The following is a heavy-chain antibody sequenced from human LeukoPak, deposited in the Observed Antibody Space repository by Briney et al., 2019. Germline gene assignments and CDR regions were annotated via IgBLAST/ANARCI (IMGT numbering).Heavy chain of an antibody. CDR3: AKDGGNSSSWQVTWYYYYGMDV. CDR1: GFASIAYA. J-gene: IGHJ6*02. D-gene: IGHD6-13*01. Sequence: GGSLRLSCVGSGFASIAYALTWARQAPGKGLEWVSGISGGGVTTYYADSVKGRFTISRDNSKNTLYLQMNSLRAEDTAVYYCAKDGGNSSSWQVTWYYYYGMDVWGQGTTVTVYS. V-gene: IGHV3-23*01. CDR2: ISGGGVTT.